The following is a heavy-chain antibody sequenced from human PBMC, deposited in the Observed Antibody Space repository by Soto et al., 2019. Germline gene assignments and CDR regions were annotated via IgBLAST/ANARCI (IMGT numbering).Heavy chain of an antibody. Sequence: GASVKVSCKASGYTFTSYDINWVRQATGQGLEWMGWMNPNSGNTGYAQKFQGRVTMTRNTSISTAYMELSSLRSEDTAVYYCARALRHSIVVVPAAMQGHAFDIWGQGTMVTVSS. V-gene: IGHV1-8*01. CDR1: GYTFTSYD. CDR3: ARALRHSIVVVPAAMQGHAFDI. D-gene: IGHD2-2*01. J-gene: IGHJ3*02. CDR2: MNPNSGNT.